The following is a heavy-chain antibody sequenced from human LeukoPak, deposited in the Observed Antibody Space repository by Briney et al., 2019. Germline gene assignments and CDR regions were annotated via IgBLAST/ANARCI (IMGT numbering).Heavy chain of an antibody. CDR3: ARTTEGYAGGPGYSYYYYMDV. CDR1: GGSISLSYYY. D-gene: IGHD5-12*01. J-gene: IGHJ6*03. CDR2: VYYSGTT. Sequence: PSETLSLTCSVSGGSISLSYYYWGWIRQPPGKALEWIGSVYYSGTTSYNPSLKSRVTISVDMSKNHFSLRLSSVTAADTAVYYCARTTEGYAGGPGYSYYYYMDVWGKGTTVTISS. V-gene: IGHV4-39*07.